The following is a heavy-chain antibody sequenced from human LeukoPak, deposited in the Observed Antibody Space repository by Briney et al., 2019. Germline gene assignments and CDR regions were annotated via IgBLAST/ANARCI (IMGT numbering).Heavy chain of an antibody. CDR1: GGSISSSSYY. CDR2: IYYSGST. Sequence: PSETLSLTCTVSGGSISSSSYYWGWIRQPPGKGLEWIGSIYYSGSTYYNPSLKSRVTISVDTSKNQFSLKLSSVTAADTAVYYCARDQQGLGFDPWGQGTLVTVSS. D-gene: IGHD5/OR15-5a*01. CDR3: ARDQQGLGFDP. V-gene: IGHV4-39*07. J-gene: IGHJ5*02.